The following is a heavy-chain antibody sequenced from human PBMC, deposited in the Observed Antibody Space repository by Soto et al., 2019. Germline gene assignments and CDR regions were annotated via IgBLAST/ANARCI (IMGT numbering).Heavy chain of an antibody. J-gene: IGHJ6*03. CDR1: GGSISSSSYY. CDR2: IYYSGST. CDR3: ARTEPYYYYMDV. Sequence: TSETLSLTCTVSGGSISSSSYYWGWIRQPLGKGLEWIGSIYYSGSTYYNPSLKSRVTISVDTSKSQFSLKLSSVTAADTAVYYCARTEPYYYYMDVWGKGTTVTVSS. V-gene: IGHV4-39*01.